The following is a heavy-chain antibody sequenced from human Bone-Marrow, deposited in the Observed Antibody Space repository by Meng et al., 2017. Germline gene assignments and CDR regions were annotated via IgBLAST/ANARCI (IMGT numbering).Heavy chain of an antibody. D-gene: IGHD2-2*01. V-gene: IGHV4-39*07. CDR2: IYYSGIT. CDR1: GGLISSSSYC. CDR3: ARAGSGIVVVLDP. Sequence: QLLSLESAPGLVMPSGTLSLTCTVSGGLISSSSYCWGWILQPPGKGLEWIGSIYYSGITYYNPSLKSRVTISVDTSKNQFPLKLSSVNAADTAVYYCARAGSGIVVVLDPWGQGTLVTVSS. J-gene: IGHJ5*02.